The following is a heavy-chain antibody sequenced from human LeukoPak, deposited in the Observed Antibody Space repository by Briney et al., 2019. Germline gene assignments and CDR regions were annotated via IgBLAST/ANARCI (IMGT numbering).Heavy chain of an antibody. V-gene: IGHV1-8*01. CDR3: ARGRGSGHKENWFDP. D-gene: IGHD6-19*01. CDR1: GYTFTTYD. Sequence: ASVKVSCKASGYTFTTYDINWVRQATRQGLEWMGWMNPNSGNTGYTQKFQGRVTMTRNTSISTAYMELSSLRSEDTAVYYCARGRGSGHKENWFDPWGQGTLVTVSS. J-gene: IGHJ5*02. CDR2: MNPNSGNT.